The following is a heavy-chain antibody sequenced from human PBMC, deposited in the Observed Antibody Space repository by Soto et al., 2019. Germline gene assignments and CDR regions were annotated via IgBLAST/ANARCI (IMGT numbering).Heavy chain of an antibody. Sequence: EVQLLESGGGLVQPGGSLRLSCAVSGFTFSDYAMNWVRQAPGKGLEWLSAITGSGETTNYADSVKGRFTVSRDDSKITLFLQMNSLRAEDTAVYYCATRSAARRHFDRWGQGTLVTVSS. CDR2: ITGSGETT. J-gene: IGHJ4*02. V-gene: IGHV3-23*01. D-gene: IGHD2-15*01. CDR1: GFTFSDYA. CDR3: ATRSAARRHFDR.